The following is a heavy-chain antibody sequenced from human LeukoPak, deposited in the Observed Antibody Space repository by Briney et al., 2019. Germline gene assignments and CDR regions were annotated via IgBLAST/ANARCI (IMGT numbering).Heavy chain of an antibody. CDR2: ISAYNGNT. Sequence: ASVKVSCTASVYTFTSYGISWVRQAPGQGLEWMGWISAYNGNTNYAQKLQGRVTMTTDTSTSTAYMELRSLRSDDTAVYYCARGLPYSSSSWGVYYFDYWGQGTLVTVSS. D-gene: IGHD6-6*01. V-gene: IGHV1-18*01. CDR3: ARGLPYSSSSWGVYYFDY. CDR1: VYTFTSYG. J-gene: IGHJ4*02.